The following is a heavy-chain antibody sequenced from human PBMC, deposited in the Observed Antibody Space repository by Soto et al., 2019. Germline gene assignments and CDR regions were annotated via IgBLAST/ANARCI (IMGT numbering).Heavy chain of an antibody. CDR3: ARGFRTVPFHY. CDR2: ISAYNGNT. J-gene: IGHJ4*02. Sequence: ASVKVSCKASGYTFTNYGIGWVRQAPGQGLEWMGWISAYNGNTHYPQRFQGRVTMTTDTSTSTGYMELRSLRSDDTAVYYCARGFRTVPFHYWGQGTTVTVSS. V-gene: IGHV1-18*01. CDR1: GYTFTNYG. D-gene: IGHD2-2*01.